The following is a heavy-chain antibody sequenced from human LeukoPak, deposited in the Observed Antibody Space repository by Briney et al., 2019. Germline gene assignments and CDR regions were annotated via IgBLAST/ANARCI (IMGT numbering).Heavy chain of an antibody. J-gene: IGHJ4*02. V-gene: IGHV3-48*01. CDR3: ARKDYDDGFDF. D-gene: IGHD4-17*01. Sequence: GGSLRLSCAASGFMFSSYAMNWVRQAPGKGLEWVSYISSSGRTIHSADSVKGRFTISRDNAKNSLFLQMNSLRAEDTAVYYCARKDYDDGFDFRGQGTLVTVSS. CDR1: GFMFSSYA. CDR2: ISSSGRTI.